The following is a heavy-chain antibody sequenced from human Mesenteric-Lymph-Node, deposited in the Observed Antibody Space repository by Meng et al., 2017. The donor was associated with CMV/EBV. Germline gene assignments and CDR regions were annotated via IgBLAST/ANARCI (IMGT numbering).Heavy chain of an antibody. CDR1: GFTFSNYW. CDR3: TTGVEMATDRRVFDY. V-gene: IGHV3-15*01. Sequence: GESLKISCAASGFTFSNYWIVWVRQAPGKGLEWVGRIKSKTDGGTTDYAAPVKGRFTISRDDSKNMPYLQMNSLKTEDTAVYYCTTGVEMATDRRVFDYWGQGTLVTVSS. J-gene: IGHJ4*02. CDR2: IKSKTDGGTT. D-gene: IGHD5-24*01.